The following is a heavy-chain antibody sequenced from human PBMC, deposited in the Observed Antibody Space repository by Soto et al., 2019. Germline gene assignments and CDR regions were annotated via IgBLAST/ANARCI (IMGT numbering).Heavy chain of an antibody. Sequence: LVILSVTWTVSGGYVADISGCWNRDRQPPGKGLEWIGYIYYSGSADYKPSLASRVTISIETSKNQVSLKLTSVTAADTAVYYCARGVGFGYYYYHMDLWGQGTTVTVYS. CDR3: ARGVGFGYYYYHMDL. V-gene: IGHV4-61*01. CDR2: IYYSGSA. D-gene: IGHD3-10*01. CDR1: GGYVADISGC. J-gene: IGHJ6*02.